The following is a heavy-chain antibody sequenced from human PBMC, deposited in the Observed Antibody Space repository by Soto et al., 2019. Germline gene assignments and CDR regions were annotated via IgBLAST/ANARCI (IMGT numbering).Heavy chain of an antibody. CDR2: ISSSSSYI. V-gene: IGHV3-21*01. CDR1: GFTFSSYS. CDR3: ARGARVQGVPWTPNSSYNDY. D-gene: IGHD3-10*01. J-gene: IGHJ4*02. Sequence: GGSLRLSCAASGFTFSSYSMNWVRQAPGKGLEWVSSISSSSSYIYYADSVKGRFTISRDNAKNSLYLQMNSLRAEDTAVYYCARGARVQGVPWTPNSSYNDYWGQGTLVTVSS.